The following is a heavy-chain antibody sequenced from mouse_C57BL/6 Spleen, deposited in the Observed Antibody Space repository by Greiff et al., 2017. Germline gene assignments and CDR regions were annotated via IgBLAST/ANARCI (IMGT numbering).Heavy chain of an antibody. CDR1: GYAFTNYL. CDR3: ARTVVATDWYFDV. J-gene: IGHJ1*03. D-gene: IGHD1-1*01. Sequence: QVQLKESGAELVRPGTSVKVSCKASGYAFTNYLIEWVKQRPGQGLEWIGVINPGSGGTNYNEKFKGKATLTADKSSSTAYMQLSSLTSEDSAVYFCARTVVATDWYFDVWGTGTTVTVSS. CDR2: INPGSGGT. V-gene: IGHV1-54*01.